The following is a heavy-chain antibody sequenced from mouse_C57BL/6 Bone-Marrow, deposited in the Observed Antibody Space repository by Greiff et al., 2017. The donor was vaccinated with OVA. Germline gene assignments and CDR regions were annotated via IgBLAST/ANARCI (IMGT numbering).Heavy chain of an antibody. CDR2: IDPAHGDT. CDR1: GFNLKNTY. V-gene: IGHV14-3*01. J-gene: IGHJ2*01. Sequence: EVQLQQSVAELVRPGASVKLSCTASGFNLKNTYMHWVKQRPEKVLEWIGRIDPAHGDTKYAPKFKGKATTTADTSSNTAYLQLSSLTSEDTAVYYCARRGFWCRYFDYWGQGTTLTVSS. CDR3: ARRGFWCRYFDY. D-gene: IGHD1-1*02.